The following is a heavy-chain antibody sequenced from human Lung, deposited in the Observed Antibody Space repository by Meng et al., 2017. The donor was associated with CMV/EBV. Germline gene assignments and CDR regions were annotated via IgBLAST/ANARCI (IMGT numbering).Heavy chain of an antibody. CDR1: GGSVIGYY. Sequence: LQESGPGLVKPSDTLSLTCSVSGGSVIGYYWNWIRQPAGKGLEWIGRIYSSGLTHYNPSLENRITMSVDTSKNHFSLDLTSVTAADTARYYCVRLAPDVNYFDNWGQGTLVTVSS. CDR2: IYSSGLT. D-gene: IGHD2-2*01. V-gene: IGHV4-4*07. CDR3: VRLAPDVNYFDN. J-gene: IGHJ4*02.